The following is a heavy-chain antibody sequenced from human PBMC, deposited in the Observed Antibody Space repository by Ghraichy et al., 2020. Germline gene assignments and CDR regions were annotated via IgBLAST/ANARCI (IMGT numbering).Heavy chain of an antibody. CDR3: AREPGGDSRDGYNVVYGMDV. CDR1: GGSISSYY. V-gene: IGHV4-59*01. Sequence: SETLSLTCTVSGGSISSYYWSWIRQPPGKGLEWIGYIYYSGSTNYNPSLKSRVTISVDTSKNQFSLKLSSVTAADTAVYYCAREPGGDSRDGYNVVYGMDVWGQGTTVTVSS. J-gene: IGHJ6*02. D-gene: IGHD5-24*01. CDR2: IYYSGST.